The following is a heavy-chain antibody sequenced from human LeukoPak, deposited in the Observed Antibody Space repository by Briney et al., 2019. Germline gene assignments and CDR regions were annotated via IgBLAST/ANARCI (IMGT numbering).Heavy chain of an antibody. V-gene: IGHV4-4*07. CDR1: GGSISSYY. CDR3: ARVFDKDV. CDR2: IITSGGT. J-gene: IGHJ6*03. Sequence: SETLSLTCIASGGSISSYYWSWIRQPAGKGLEWIGRIITSGGTHYNPSLKSRVTMSVDTSKNQFSLSLSSVTAADTAVYYCARVFDKDVWGKGTTVTVSS.